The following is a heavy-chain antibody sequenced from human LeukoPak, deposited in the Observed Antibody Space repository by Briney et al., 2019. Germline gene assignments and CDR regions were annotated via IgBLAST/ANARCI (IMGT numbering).Heavy chain of an antibody. CDR1: GYTFISVG. V-gene: IGHV1-18*01. D-gene: IGHD4-11*01. CDR3: ARDHGSTDRFDY. Sequence: ASVKVSCKASGYTFISVGISWVRQAPGQGLEWMGWISAYNGNTNYAQKLQGRVTMTTDTSTSTAYMELRSLRSDDTAVYYCARDHGSTDRFDYWGQGTLVTVSS. J-gene: IGHJ4*02. CDR2: ISAYNGNT.